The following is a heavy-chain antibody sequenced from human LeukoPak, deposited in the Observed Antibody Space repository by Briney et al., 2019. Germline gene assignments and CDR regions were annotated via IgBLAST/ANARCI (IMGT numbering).Heavy chain of an antibody. Sequence: PSETLSLTCTVSGGSVSSYYLSWIRQPAGKGLEWIGRIYGPVTTYNPSLVGRVTLSVDTSNNHFSLKLRSVTAADTAIYYCARDSGTTGEVKFDPWGQGTLVTVSS. J-gene: IGHJ5*02. CDR3: ARDSGTTGEVKFDP. D-gene: IGHD3-10*01. V-gene: IGHV4-4*07. CDR1: GGSVSSYY. CDR2: IYGPVT.